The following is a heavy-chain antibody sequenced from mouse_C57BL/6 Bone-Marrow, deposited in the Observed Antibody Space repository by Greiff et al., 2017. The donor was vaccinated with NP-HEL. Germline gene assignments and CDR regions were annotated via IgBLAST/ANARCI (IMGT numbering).Heavy chain of an antibody. CDR1: GYSFTGYY. V-gene: IGHV1-42*01. J-gene: IGHJ4*01. Sequence: EVQLQQSGPELVKPGASVKISCKASGYSFTGYYMNWVKQSPEKSLEWIGEINPSTGGTTYNQKFKAKATLTVDKSSSTAYMQLKSLTSEDSAVYYCARKNYSNPFYAMDYWGQGTSVTVSS. D-gene: IGHD2-5*01. CDR3: ARKNYSNPFYAMDY. CDR2: INPSTGGT.